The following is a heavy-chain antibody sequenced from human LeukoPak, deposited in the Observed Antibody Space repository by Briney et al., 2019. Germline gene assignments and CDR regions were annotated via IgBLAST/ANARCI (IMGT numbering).Heavy chain of an antibody. V-gene: IGHV3-53*01. D-gene: IGHD2-2*01. CDR1: GFTVSSNY. CDR2: IYSGGST. CDR3: ASRSIVVLPAANLAFDI. Sequence: GGSLRLSCAASGFTVSSNYMSWVRQAPGKGLEWVSLIYSGGSTYYADSVKGRFTISRDYSKNTLFLEMNSLRAEDTAVYYCASRSIVVLPAANLAFDIWGQGTTVTVSS. J-gene: IGHJ3*02.